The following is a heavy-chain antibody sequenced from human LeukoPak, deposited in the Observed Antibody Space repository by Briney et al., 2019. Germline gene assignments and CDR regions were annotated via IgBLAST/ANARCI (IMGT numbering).Heavy chain of an antibody. CDR1: GYTFTSYD. V-gene: IGHV1-8*03. CDR3: AKVSRDTSGYAPFDY. D-gene: IGHD3-22*01. J-gene: IGHJ4*02. CDR2: MNPNTGNT. Sequence: ASVKVSCKASGYTFTSYDINWVRQATGQGLEWMGWMNPNTGNTGYAQKFQGRVTITRNNSITTAYMELSSLRSEDTAVYYCAKVSRDTSGYAPFDYWGQGTLVTVSS.